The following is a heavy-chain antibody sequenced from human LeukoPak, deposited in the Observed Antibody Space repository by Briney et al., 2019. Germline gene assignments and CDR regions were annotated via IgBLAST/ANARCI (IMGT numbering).Heavy chain of an antibody. D-gene: IGHD1-26*01. Sequence: GGSLRLSCAASGFTFSAYYMSWIRQAPGKGLEWVSYISSSTYTYYADSVKGRLTISRDNANNSMYLQMNSLRAEDTAVYYCARISGSYVFDYWGQGTLVTVSS. V-gene: IGHV3-11*03. CDR1: GFTFSAYY. J-gene: IGHJ4*02. CDR3: ARISGSYVFDY. CDR2: ISSSTYT.